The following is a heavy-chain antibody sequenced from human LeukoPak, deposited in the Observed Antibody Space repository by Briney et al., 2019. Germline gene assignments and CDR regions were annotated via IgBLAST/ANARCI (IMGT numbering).Heavy chain of an antibody. J-gene: IGHJ3*01. CDR2: IYSAGST. CDR3: AKTSTIVVAWGAHHDSFDV. D-gene: IGHD3-22*01. Sequence: GGSLRLSCAASGFPLSTNYMSWVRQAPGKGLQWVAVIYSAGSTYYADSVKGRFTISRDNSENTLHLQMKNLTAEDTAMYYSAKTSTIVVAWGAHHDSFDVWGQGTMVAVSS. V-gene: IGHV3-53*01. CDR1: GFPLSTNY.